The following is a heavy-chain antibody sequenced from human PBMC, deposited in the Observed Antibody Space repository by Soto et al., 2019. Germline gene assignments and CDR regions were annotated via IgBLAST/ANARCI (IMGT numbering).Heavy chain of an antibody. Sequence: GGSLRLSCAASGFTFSSYAMRWVRQAPGKGLEWVAVISYDGSNKYYADSVKGRFTISRDNSKNTLYLQMNSLRAEDTAVYYCARDEYDFWSGYSPSSFDYWGQGTLVTVSS. CDR2: ISYDGSNK. CDR1: GFTFSSYA. D-gene: IGHD3-3*01. V-gene: IGHV3-30-3*01. CDR3: ARDEYDFWSGYSPSSFDY. J-gene: IGHJ4*02.